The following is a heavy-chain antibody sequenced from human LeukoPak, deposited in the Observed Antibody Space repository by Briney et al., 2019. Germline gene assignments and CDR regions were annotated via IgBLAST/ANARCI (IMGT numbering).Heavy chain of an antibody. CDR3: ARGSSRYVLNY. CDR2: IYYSGST. J-gene: IGHJ4*02. CDR1: GCSISSYY. V-gene: IGHV4-59*01. Sequence: PSETLSLTCTVSGCSISSYYWSWIRQPPGKGLEWIGYIYYSGSTNYNPSPKSRVTISVDTSKNQFSLKLSSVTAADTAVYYCARGSSRYVLNYWGQGTLVTVSS. D-gene: IGHD3-10*02.